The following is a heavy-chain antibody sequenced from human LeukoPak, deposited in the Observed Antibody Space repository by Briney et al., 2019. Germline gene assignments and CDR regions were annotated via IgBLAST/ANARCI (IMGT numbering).Heavy chain of an antibody. CDR3: ARCGPYYYDSSGYYDFDY. D-gene: IGHD3-22*01. J-gene: IGHJ4*02. V-gene: IGHV5-51*01. CDR2: IYPGDSDT. Sequence: GESLKISCKGSGYSFTSYWIGWVRQIPGKGLEWMGIIYPGDSDTRYSPSFQGQVTISADKSISTAYLQWSSLTASDTAMYYCARCGPYYYDSSGYYDFDYWGQGTLVTVSS. CDR1: GYSFTSYW.